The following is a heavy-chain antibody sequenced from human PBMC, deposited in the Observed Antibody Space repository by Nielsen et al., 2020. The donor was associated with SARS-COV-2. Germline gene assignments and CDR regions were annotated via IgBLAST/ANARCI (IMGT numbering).Heavy chain of an antibody. Sequence: GESLKISCAASGFTFSSYWMSWVRQAPGKGLEWVANIKQDGSEKYYVDSVKGRFTISRDNAKNSLYLQMNSLRVEDTAVYYCARAASSGLDYWGQGTLVTVSS. CDR2: IKQDGSEK. CDR3: ARAASSGLDY. J-gene: IGHJ4*02. CDR1: GFTFSSYW. V-gene: IGHV3-7*05. D-gene: IGHD6-19*01.